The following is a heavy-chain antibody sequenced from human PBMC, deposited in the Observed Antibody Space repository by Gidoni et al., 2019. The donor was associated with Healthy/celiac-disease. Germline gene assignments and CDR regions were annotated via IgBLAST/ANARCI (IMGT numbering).Heavy chain of an antibody. V-gene: IGHV3-15*01. CDR2: MKSKTDGGKT. D-gene: IGHD3-9*01. Sequence: EVQLVESGGGLVKPGGSLRLSCAASGFTFSSAWVSWVRPAPGKGLEWVGRMKSKTDGGKTDYAAPVKGRFTISRDDSKNTLYLQMNSLNTEDTAVYYCNGGLRYFDWLPLDYWGQETLVTVSS. J-gene: IGHJ4*02. CDR1: GFTFSSAW. CDR3: NGGLRYFDWLPLDY.